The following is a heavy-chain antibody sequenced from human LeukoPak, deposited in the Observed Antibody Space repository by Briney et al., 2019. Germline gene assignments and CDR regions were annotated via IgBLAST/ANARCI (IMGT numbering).Heavy chain of an antibody. J-gene: IGHJ6*03. CDR2: ISGRGDKT. V-gene: IGHV3-23*01. CDR1: GFTFSNYA. Sequence: GGSLRLSCAASGFTFSNYAMSWVRQAPGRGLEWVSAISGRGDKTYHADSVKGRFTISRDSSRNTLSLQVNSLRAEDTAVYYCAKDTSAWWYHRAYMDVWGKGTTVTVSS. CDR3: AKDTSAWWYHRAYMDV. D-gene: IGHD2-15*01.